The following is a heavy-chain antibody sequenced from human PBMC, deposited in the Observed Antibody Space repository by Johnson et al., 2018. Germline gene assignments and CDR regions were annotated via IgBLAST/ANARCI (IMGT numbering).Heavy chain of an antibody. CDR2: VYYRGST. CDR1: GGSISSYY. D-gene: IGHD3-3*01. V-gene: IGHV4-59*01. CDR3: AGQTNGSTIFGSPYNLDV. Sequence: QVRLREGGPGLVKPSETLALRCTVSGGSISSYYWSWIRQPPVKGLEWIGYVYYRGSTTYNPSLTSRGTISVDTSKNKFSLKLCSVTAADTAVYYCAGQTNGSTIFGSPYNLDVWGKGTTVTVSS. J-gene: IGHJ6*03.